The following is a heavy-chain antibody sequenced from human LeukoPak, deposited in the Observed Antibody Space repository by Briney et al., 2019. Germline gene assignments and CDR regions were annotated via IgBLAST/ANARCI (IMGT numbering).Heavy chain of an antibody. D-gene: IGHD2-2*01. CDR2: IYYSGST. Sequence: ETLSLTCTVSGGSISSSSYYWGWIRQPPGKGLEWIGSIYYSGSTYYNPSLKSRVTISVDTSKDQFSLKLSSVTAADTAVYYCARRKVPAAIDYWGQGTLVTVSS. V-gene: IGHV4-39*07. CDR1: GGSISSSSYY. J-gene: IGHJ4*02. CDR3: ARRKVPAAIDY.